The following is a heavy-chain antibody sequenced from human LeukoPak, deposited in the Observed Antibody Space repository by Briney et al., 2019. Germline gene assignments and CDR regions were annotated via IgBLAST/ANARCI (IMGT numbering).Heavy chain of an antibody. CDR1: GFTFSSFG. CDR3: ARGSIAAAGFWFDP. Sequence: LRLSCAASGFTFSSFGMHWVRQAPGKGLEWVAFIRYDGSNKYYADSVKGRFTISRDNSKNTLYLQMNSLRAEDTAVYYCARGSIAAAGFWFDPWGQGTLVTVSS. D-gene: IGHD6-13*01. J-gene: IGHJ5*02. V-gene: IGHV3-30*02. CDR2: IRYDGSNK.